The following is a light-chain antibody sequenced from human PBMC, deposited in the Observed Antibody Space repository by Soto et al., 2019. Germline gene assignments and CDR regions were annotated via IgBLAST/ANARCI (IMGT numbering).Light chain of an antibody. CDR1: QSISRN. CDR3: HQSYSAPWT. Sequence: DIQVTQSPSSLSASVGARVTITCRASQSISRNLNWYRQKPCRAPNLLIYAASNLQSGVPSKFSGSGSGTDFTLNISSLQPGDFATYYCHQSYSAPWTFVQGTKVEIK. J-gene: IGKJ1*01. V-gene: IGKV1-39*01. CDR2: AAS.